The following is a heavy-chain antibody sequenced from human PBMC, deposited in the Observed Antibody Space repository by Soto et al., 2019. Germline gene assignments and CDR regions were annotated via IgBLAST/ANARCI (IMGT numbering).Heavy chain of an antibody. D-gene: IGHD6-13*01. Sequence: VLLEQSGPEVKKPGASVNVSCKASGYSFNNYGLAWVRQAPGQGLEWLGWIGPYNLNANYAQKFQGRVTVTTDSSTRTAYMELRSLRSDDTAVYYCARDIYERPEAAGIRHWFDPWGQGTLVTVSS. CDR1: GYSFNNYG. J-gene: IGHJ5*02. CDR2: IGPYNLNA. CDR3: ARDIYERPEAAGIRHWFDP. V-gene: IGHV1-18*04.